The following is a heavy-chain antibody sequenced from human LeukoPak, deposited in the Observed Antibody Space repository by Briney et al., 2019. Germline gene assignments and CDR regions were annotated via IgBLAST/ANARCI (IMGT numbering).Heavy chain of an antibody. D-gene: IGHD6-13*01. CDR2: INPNSGGT. J-gene: IGHJ5*02. CDR1: GYTFTGYY. Sequence: ASVKVSCKASGYTFTGYYMHWVRQAPGQGLEWMGWINPNSGGTNYAQKFQGRVTMTRDTSISTAYMELSRLRSDDTAVYYCARAPRSYSSSWYNWFDPWGQGTLVTVSS. CDR3: ARAPRSYSSSWYNWFDP. V-gene: IGHV1-2*02.